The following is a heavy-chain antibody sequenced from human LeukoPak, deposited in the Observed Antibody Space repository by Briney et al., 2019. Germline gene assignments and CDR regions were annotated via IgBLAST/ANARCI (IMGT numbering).Heavy chain of an antibody. Sequence: ASVKVSCKASGYTFTSYYMHWVRQAPGQGLEWMGIINPSGGSTSYAQKFQGRVTITADKSTSTAYMELSSLRSEDTAVYYCARGEFGDYVGIYYYYYMDVWGKGTTVTVSS. V-gene: IGHV1-46*01. CDR1: GYTFTSYY. CDR3: ARGEFGDYVGIYYYYYMDV. CDR2: INPSGGST. D-gene: IGHD4-17*01. J-gene: IGHJ6*03.